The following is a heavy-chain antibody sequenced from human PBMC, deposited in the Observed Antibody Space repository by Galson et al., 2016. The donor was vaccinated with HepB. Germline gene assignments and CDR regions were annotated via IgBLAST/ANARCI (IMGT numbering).Heavy chain of an antibody. J-gene: IGHJ4*02. CDR1: GLTFTNHA. V-gene: IGHV3-23*01. Sequence: SLRLSCAASGLTFTNHAMSWVRQTPGKGLEWVSTISGRGENTFYADSVKGRFTISRDNSKNTVFLQMNSLRAEDTAVYYCVRVSGSRPCGDYWGQGTLLTVSS. D-gene: IGHD1-26*01. CDR2: ISGRGENT. CDR3: VRVSGSRPCGDY.